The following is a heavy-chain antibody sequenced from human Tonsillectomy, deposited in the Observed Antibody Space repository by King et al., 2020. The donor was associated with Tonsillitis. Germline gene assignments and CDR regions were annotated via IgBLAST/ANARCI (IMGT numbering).Heavy chain of an antibody. D-gene: IGHD1-26*01. J-gene: IGHJ6*04. CDR1: GFTFSSYA. CDR3: ARDGATSGVEV. Sequence: VQLVESGGGVVQPGRSLRLSCAASGFTFSSYAMHWVRQAPGKGLEWVAVISYDGSNKYYADSVKGRFTISRDNSKNTVYLQMNSRRAEDTAVYYCARDGATSGVEVWANGATVSVSS. V-gene: IGHV3-30-3*01. CDR2: ISYDGSNK.